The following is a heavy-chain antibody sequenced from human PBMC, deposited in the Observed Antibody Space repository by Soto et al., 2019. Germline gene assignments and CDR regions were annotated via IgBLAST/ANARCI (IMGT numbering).Heavy chain of an antibody. J-gene: IGHJ5*02. CDR3: ARHGSGSYYNNWFDP. D-gene: IGHD3-10*01. V-gene: IGHV4-39*01. CDR2: IYYSGST. CDR1: GGSISSSSYY. Sequence: PSETLSLTCTVSGGSISSSSYYWGWIRQPPGKGLEWIGSIYYSGSTYYNPSLKSRVTLSLETSKSQFSLKLSSVTAADTAVYYCARHGSGSYYNNWFDPWAREPWSPSPQ.